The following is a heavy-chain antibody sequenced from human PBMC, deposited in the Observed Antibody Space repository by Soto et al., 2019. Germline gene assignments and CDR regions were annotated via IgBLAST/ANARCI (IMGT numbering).Heavy chain of an antibody. CDR3: VSATYFSDSSGYTRCLDY. CDR1: GFTLSDHY. V-gene: IGHV3-72*01. Sequence: GGSLRLSCAVSGFTLSDHYIDWVRQAPGKGLEWVGRSRDKAQGYSITYAASGKGRFTTSRDELKNSVYLQMNSLKTEDTAVYYCVSATYFSDSSGYTRCLDYWGQGTLVTVSS. CDR2: SRDKAQGYSI. D-gene: IGHD3-22*01. J-gene: IGHJ4*02.